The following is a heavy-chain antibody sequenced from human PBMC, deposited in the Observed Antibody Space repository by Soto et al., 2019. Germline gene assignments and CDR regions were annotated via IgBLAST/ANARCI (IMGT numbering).Heavy chain of an antibody. V-gene: IGHV1-2*04. CDR2: INPNSGGT. J-gene: IGHJ6*02. CDR3: ARESTWLLGYYYGMDV. Sequence: ASVKVSCKASGYTFTGCYMHWVRQAPGQGLEWMGWINPNSGGTNYAQKFQGWVTMTRDTSISTAYMELSRLRSDDTAVYYCARESTWLLGYYYGMDVCGQGTTVTVSS. CDR1: GYTFTGCY. D-gene: IGHD3-22*01.